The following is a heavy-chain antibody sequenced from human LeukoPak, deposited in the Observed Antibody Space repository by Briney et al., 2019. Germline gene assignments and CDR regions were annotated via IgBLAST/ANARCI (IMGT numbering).Heavy chain of an antibody. CDR2: INPNSGGT. D-gene: IGHD2-2*01. CDR3: ARGAVVPAARKNWYFDL. J-gene: IGHJ2*01. Sequence: ASVKVSCKASGYTFTGYYMHWVRQAPGQGLEWMGWINPNSGGTNYAQKLQGRVTMTRDTSISTAYMELSRLRSDDTAVYYCARGAVVPAARKNWYFDLWGRGTLVTVSS. V-gene: IGHV1-2*02. CDR1: GYTFTGYY.